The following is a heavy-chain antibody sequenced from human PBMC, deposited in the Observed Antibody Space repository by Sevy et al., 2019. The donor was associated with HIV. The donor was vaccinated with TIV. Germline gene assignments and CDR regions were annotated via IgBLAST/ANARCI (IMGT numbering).Heavy chain of an antibody. CDR2: INGKGRST. J-gene: IGHJ6*02. CDR1: GFTFSDYA. Sequence: GGPLRLSCAASGFTFSDYAMNWVRQAPGKGLEWVSAINGKGRSTHYTDSVEGRFTISRDNAKSTLYLEMNSLRVEDTAVYYCAKTINSGGGVVPAANYYYYGLDVWGQGTTVTVSS. V-gene: IGHV3-23*01. D-gene: IGHD2-2*01. CDR3: AKTINSGGGVVPAANYYYYGLDV.